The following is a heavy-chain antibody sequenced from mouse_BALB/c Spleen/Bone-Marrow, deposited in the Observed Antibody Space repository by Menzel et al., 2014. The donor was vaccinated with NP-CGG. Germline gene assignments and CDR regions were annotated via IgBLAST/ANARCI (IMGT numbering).Heavy chain of an antibody. Sequence: VQLQQSGAELVKPGASVKLSCTASGFNIKDTYMHWVKQRPEQGLEWIGRIDPANGNTKYDPKFQGKATITANTSSNTAYLQLSRRTSEDTAVYYCASYYYGHYFDYWGPGTTLTVSS. CDR1: GFNIKDTY. D-gene: IGHD1-1*01. V-gene: IGHV14-3*02. CDR2: IDPANGNT. J-gene: IGHJ2*01. CDR3: ASYYYGHYFDY.